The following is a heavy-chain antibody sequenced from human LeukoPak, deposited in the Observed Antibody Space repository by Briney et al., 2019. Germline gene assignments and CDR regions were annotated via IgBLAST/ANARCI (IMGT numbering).Heavy chain of an antibody. D-gene: IGHD3-22*01. CDR2: IKKDGSEE. V-gene: IGHV3-7*01. Sequence: PGGSLRLSCTAPGFSFSTSWMSWVRQTPGKGLEWVANIKKDGSEEYYVDSVKTRFTISRDNSKNTLYLQMNSLRAEDTAVYYCAKAPSGYDSSGYYYGLDYWGQGTLVTVSS. CDR3: AKAPSGYDSSGYYYGLDY. J-gene: IGHJ4*02. CDR1: GFSFSTSW.